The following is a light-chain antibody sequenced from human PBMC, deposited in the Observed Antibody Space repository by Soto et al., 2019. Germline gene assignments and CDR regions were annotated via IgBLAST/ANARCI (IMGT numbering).Light chain of an antibody. J-gene: IGKJ2*01. Sequence: DIVMTQSPLSLPVTPGEPASISCRSSQSLLHSDGYTYLDWYLQKPGQSPQLLIYVSSSRASGVTDRFSGSGSGTDFTLKISRVETEDVGVYYCMQALQTPYTFGQGTKVEIK. V-gene: IGKV2-28*01. CDR2: VSS. CDR1: QSLLHSDGYTY. CDR3: MQALQTPYT.